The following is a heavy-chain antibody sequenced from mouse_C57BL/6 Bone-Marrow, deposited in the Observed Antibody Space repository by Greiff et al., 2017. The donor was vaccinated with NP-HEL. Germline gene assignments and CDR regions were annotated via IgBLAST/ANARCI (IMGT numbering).Heavy chain of an antibody. V-gene: IGHV1-81*01. CDR3: ARGYYSNYWYFDV. Sequence: VQLQQSGAELARPGASVKLSCKASGYTFTSYGISWVKQRTGQGLEWIGEIYPRSGNTYYNEKFKGKATLTADKSSSTAYMELRSLTSEDSAVYFCARGYYSNYWYFDVWGTGTTVTVSS. D-gene: IGHD2-5*01. CDR2: IYPRSGNT. J-gene: IGHJ1*03. CDR1: GYTFTSYG.